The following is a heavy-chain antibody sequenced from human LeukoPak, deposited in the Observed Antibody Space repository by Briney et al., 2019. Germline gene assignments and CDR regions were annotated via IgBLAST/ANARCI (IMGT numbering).Heavy chain of an antibody. D-gene: IGHD2-2*01. Sequence: GRSLRLSCAASGFTFSSYGMHWVRQAPGKGLEWVAVISYDGSNKYYADSVKGRFTISRDNAKNSLYLQMNSLRAEDTAVYYCARGEYQLPPYYWGQGTLVTVSS. CDR2: ISYDGSNK. CDR3: ARGEYQLPPYY. J-gene: IGHJ4*02. V-gene: IGHV3-30*03. CDR1: GFTFSSYG.